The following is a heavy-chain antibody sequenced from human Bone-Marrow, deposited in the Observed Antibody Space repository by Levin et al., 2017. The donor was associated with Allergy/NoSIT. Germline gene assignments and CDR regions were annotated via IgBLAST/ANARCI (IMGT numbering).Heavy chain of an antibody. Sequence: PGGSLRLSCAASGFTFNRYGIHWIRQAPGKGLEWVAVISYDGSNKHYADSVKGRFTISRDNSKNTLYLQMNSLRPDDTAVYYCAKDRAPYCDGDCSIQHWGQGTLVTVSS. D-gene: IGHD2-21*02. CDR2: ISYDGSNK. V-gene: IGHV3-30*18. CDR1: GFTFNRYG. CDR3: AKDRAPYCDGDCSIQH. J-gene: IGHJ1*01.